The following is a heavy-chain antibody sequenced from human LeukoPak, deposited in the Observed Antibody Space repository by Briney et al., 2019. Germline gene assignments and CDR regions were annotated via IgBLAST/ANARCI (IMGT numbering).Heavy chain of an antibody. CDR3: ARELYRDFYGSWSYFRFDP. V-gene: IGHV4-34*01. D-gene: IGHD3-10*01. CDR1: GGSFSGYY. Sequence: SETLSLTCAVSGGSFSGYYWSWIRQPPGKGLEWIWEINHSGGTNYNPSLKSRVTISVDTSKYKFSLKLSSVTAADTAVYYCARELYRDFYGSWSYFRFDPWGQGTLVTVSS. CDR2: INHSGGT. J-gene: IGHJ5*02.